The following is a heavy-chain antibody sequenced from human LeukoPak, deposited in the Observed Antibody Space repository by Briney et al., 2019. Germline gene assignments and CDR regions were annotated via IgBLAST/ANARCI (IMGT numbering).Heavy chain of an antibody. CDR3: ARDFHSGVRGVILKYFDY. D-gene: IGHD3-10*01. J-gene: IGHJ4*02. CDR2: INSSSSYI. Sequence: GALGLSFAASGFPFRSYSMNWVRPASGKGLGWGSSINSSSSYIYYADSVKGRFTISRDNAKNSLYLQMNSLRAEDTAVYYCARDFHSGVRGVILKYFDYWGQGTLVTVSS. CDR1: GFPFRSYS. V-gene: IGHV3-21*01.